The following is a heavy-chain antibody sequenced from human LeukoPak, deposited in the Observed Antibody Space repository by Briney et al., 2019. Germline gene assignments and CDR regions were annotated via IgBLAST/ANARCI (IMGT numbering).Heavy chain of an antibody. Sequence: PGGSLRLSCAASGFNFGSYGMHWVRQAPGKGLEWVAVISYDGSHEFYADSVKGRFTISRDSSRNTLYLKMDSLRPEDTAMYYYSKSAVAGTPYYYNDMDVWGQGTTVTVSS. CDR2: ISYDGSHE. CDR1: GFNFGSYG. CDR3: SKSAVAGTPYYYNDMDV. J-gene: IGHJ6*02. V-gene: IGHV3-30*18. D-gene: IGHD6-19*01.